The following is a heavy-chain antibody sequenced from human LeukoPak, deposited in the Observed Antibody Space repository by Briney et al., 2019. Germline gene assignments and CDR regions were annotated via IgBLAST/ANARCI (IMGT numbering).Heavy chain of an antibody. D-gene: IGHD3-10*01. CDR1: GFTFNNYG. CDR2: IRYDGSNK. J-gene: IGHJ4*02. CDR3: ASARGMAIDSIDF. V-gene: IGHV3-30*02. Sequence: GGSLRLSCAASGFTFNNYGMHWVRQAPGKGLEWVAFIRYDGSNKYYGDSVEGRFTISRDNSKNTLCLQMNSLRAEDTAVYYCASARGMAIDSIDFWGQGTLVTVSS.